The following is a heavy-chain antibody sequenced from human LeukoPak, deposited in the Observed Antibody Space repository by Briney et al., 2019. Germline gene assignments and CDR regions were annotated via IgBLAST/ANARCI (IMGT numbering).Heavy chain of an antibody. CDR3: ARHSXYGSGSYYRYWFDP. J-gene: IGHJ5*02. V-gene: IGHV4-59*08. CDR1: GGSISSYY. D-gene: IGHD3-10*01. CDR2: IYYSGST. Sequence: PSETLSLTCTVSGGSISSYYWSWIRQPPGKGLEWIGYIYYSGSTNYNPSLKSRVTISVDTSKNQFSLKLSSVTAADTAVYYCARHSXYGSGSYYRYWFDPWGQGTLVTVSS.